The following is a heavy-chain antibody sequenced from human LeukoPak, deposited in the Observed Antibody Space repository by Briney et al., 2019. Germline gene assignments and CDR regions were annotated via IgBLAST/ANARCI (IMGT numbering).Heavy chain of an antibody. CDR1: GGSISSSNW. CDR3: AQAGAYSSSWYGY. CDR2: IYHSGST. V-gene: IGHV4-4*02. Sequence: SETLSLTCAVSGGSISSSNWWSWVRQPPGKGLEWIGEIYHSGSTNYNPSLKGRVTISVDKFKNQFSLRLSSVTAADTAVYYCAQAGAYSSSWYGYWGQGTLVTVSS. D-gene: IGHD6-13*01. J-gene: IGHJ4*02.